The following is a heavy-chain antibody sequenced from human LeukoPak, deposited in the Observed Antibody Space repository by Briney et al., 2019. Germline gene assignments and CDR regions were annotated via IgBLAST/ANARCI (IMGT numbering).Heavy chain of an antibody. D-gene: IGHD1-1*01. V-gene: IGHV1-46*01. Sequence: ASVRVSCKASGYTFTSYGISWVRQAPGQGLEWMGMINPSSGSTSYAQKFQGRVTMTRGTSTSTVYMELSSLRSEDTALYYCARESDTGKDFDHWGQGTLVTVSS. CDR3: ARESDTGKDFDH. J-gene: IGHJ4*02. CDR1: GYTFTSYG. CDR2: INPSSGST.